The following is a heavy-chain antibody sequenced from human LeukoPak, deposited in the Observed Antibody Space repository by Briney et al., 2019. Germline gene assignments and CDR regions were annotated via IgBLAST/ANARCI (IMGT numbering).Heavy chain of an antibody. CDR2: IYSGGNI. J-gene: IGHJ4*02. Sequence: GGSLRLSCAASGFTFDAYAMHWVRQAPGKGLEWVSVIYSGGNIYYIDSVKGRFTISRDTSKNTLYLQMNSLRAEDTAVYYCASRHCSGGGCYFAGADPFDYWGQGILVTVSS. CDR1: GFTFDAYA. D-gene: IGHD2-15*01. V-gene: IGHV3-23*03. CDR3: ASRHCSGGGCYFAGADPFDY.